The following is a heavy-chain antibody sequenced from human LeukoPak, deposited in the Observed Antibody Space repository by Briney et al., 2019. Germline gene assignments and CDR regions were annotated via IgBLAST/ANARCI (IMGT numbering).Heavy chain of an antibody. CDR1: GFSFSSAA. D-gene: IGHD4-17*01. CDR2: ISYDGSNK. J-gene: IGHJ4*02. CDR3: AKTRGPYGDYAYFDY. V-gene: IGHV3-30*18. Sequence: PGGSLRLSCAASGFSFSSAAMTWVRQAPGKGLEWVAVISYDGSNKYYADSVKGRFTISRDNSKNTLYLQMNSLRAEDTAVYYCAKTRGPYGDYAYFDYWGQGTLVTVSS.